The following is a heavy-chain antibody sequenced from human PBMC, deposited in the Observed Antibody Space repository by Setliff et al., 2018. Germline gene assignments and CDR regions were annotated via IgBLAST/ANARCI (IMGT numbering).Heavy chain of an antibody. CDR1: GGSISSYY. J-gene: IGHJ6*03. Sequence: PSETLSLTCTVSGGSISSYYWGWIRQPPGKGLEWIGSISPGRSINYNPSLRSRVTISGDTSKNQISLNLSSGTAADTAVYYCARDRRDYIGAGSSEIDYYYYYYMDVWGKGTTVTVSS. CDR3: ARDRRDYIGAGSSEIDYYYYYYMDV. D-gene: IGHD3-10*01. CDR2: ISPGRSI. V-gene: IGHV4-4*08.